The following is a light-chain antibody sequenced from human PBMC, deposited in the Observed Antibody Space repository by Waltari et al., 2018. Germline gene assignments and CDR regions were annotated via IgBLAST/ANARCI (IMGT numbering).Light chain of an antibody. J-gene: IGLJ1*01. CDR3: QVWDSRTYV. V-gene: IGLV3-9*01. Sequence: SYELTQPLSVSVALGQTVKMTCEGNNIGSKNVYWYQQKPGQAPVLVIYSDSDRPSGIPEGCAGSNSGNTAALTISRAQVVDEADYDCQVWDSRTYVFGTGTKVTVL. CDR2: SDS. CDR1: NIGSKN.